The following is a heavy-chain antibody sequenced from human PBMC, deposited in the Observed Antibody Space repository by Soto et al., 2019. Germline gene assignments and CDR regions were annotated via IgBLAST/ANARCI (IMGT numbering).Heavy chain of an antibody. J-gene: IGHJ4*02. CDR3: ARCEWELRPDY. Sequence: QVQLQESGPGLVKPSETLSLTCTVSGGSVSSGSYYWSWIRQPPGKGLEWIGYIYYSGSTNYNPSRHSRDTISVDTSKNQFSLKLSSVTAADTAVYYGARCEWELRPDYRGQGTLVPVSS. CDR1: GGSVSSGSYY. CDR2: IYYSGST. D-gene: IGHD1-26*01. V-gene: IGHV4-61*01.